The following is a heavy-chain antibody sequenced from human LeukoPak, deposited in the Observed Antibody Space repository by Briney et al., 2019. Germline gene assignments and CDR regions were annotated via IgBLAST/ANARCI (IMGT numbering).Heavy chain of an antibody. J-gene: IGHJ4*02. Sequence: PGGSLRPSCAASRFTFSTYGMSWVRQAPGKGLEWVSSITGGGGSTYYADSVKGRFTISIDNSKNTLYLQMNSLRAEDTAVYYCAKSSYYDSSGYYREYYFDDWGQGTLVTVSS. CDR1: RFTFSTYG. D-gene: IGHD3-22*01. V-gene: IGHV3-23*01. CDR3: AKSSYYDSSGYYREYYFDD. CDR2: ITGGGGST.